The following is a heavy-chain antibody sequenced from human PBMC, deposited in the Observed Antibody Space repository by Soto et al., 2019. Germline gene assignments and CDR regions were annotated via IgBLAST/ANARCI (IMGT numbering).Heavy chain of an antibody. CDR1: GFTVSSNY. D-gene: IGHD4-4*01. CDR3: ARDFREGTVTLGGNYYYYYYMDV. J-gene: IGHJ6*03. V-gene: IGHV3-66*01. CDR2: IYSGGST. Sequence: GGSLRLSCAASGFTVSSNYMSWVRQAPGKGLEWVSVIYSGGSTYYADSVKGRFTISRDNSKNTLYLQMNSLRAEDTAVYYCARDFREGTVTLGGNYYYYYYMDVWGKGTTVTVSS.